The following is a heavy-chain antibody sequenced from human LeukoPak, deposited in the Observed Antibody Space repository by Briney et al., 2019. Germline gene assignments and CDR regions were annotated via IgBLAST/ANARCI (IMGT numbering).Heavy chain of an antibody. CDR2: INPDGNKK. Sequence: GSLRLSCAVSGLTFSSSWMDWVRQAPGKGLEWVASINPDGNKKYSADSVKGRFTISRDNAKNSLYLQMNSLRAEDTAVYNCARETSTYYDFWSGYWFDPWGQGTLVTVSS. CDR3: ARETSTYYDFWSGYWFDP. J-gene: IGHJ5*02. D-gene: IGHD3-3*01. V-gene: IGHV3-7*01. CDR1: GLTFSSSW.